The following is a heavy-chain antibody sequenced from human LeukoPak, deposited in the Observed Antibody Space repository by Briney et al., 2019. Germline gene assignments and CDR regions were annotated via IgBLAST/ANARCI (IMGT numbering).Heavy chain of an antibody. J-gene: IGHJ4*02. D-gene: IGHD4-17*01. CDR3: ARDVKLSYGDHLDY. CDR1: GGTFSSYA. CDR2: IIPIFGTA. Sequence: ASVKVSCKASGGTFSSYAISWVRQAPGQGLEWMGRIIPIFGTANYAQKFQGRVTITTDESTSTAYMELSSLRSEDTAVYYCARDVKLSYGDHLDYWGQGTLVTVSS. V-gene: IGHV1-69*05.